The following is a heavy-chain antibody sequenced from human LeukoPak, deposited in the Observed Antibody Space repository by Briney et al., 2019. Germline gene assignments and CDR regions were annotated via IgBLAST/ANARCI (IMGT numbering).Heavy chain of an antibody. J-gene: IGHJ4*02. D-gene: IGHD5-18*01. Sequence: GGSLRLSCAASGFTFSSYSMNWVRQAPGKGLEWVSYISSSSSTIYYADSVKGRFTISRDNSKNTLYLQMNSLRAEDTAVYYCACGYSWRFDYWGQGTLVTVSS. CDR1: GFTFSSYS. CDR3: ACGYSWRFDY. CDR2: ISSSSSTI. V-gene: IGHV3-48*01.